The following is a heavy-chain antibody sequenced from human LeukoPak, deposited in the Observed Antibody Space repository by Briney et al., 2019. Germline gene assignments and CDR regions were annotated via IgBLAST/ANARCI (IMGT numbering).Heavy chain of an antibody. CDR3: ARDRTYGSGSYYPGGFDY. D-gene: IGHD3-10*01. J-gene: IGHJ4*02. V-gene: IGHV3-21*01. Sequence: GGSLSLSCAASGFTFSSYSMNWVRQAPGKGLEWGSSISSSSSYIYYADSVKGRFTTSRDNAANSHDLQMNSLRAEDTAVYYCARDRTYGSGSYYPGGFDYWGQGTLVTVSS. CDR1: GFTFSSYS. CDR2: ISSSSSYI.